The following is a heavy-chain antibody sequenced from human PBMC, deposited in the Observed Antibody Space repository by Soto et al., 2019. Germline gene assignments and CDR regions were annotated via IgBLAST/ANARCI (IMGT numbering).Heavy chain of an antibody. J-gene: IGHJ6*02. D-gene: IGHD2-2*01. CDR1: GYTFTGYY. CDR2: INPNSGST. Sequence: RASVKVSCKASGYTFTGYYMHWVRHAPGQGLEWMGWINPNSGSTNYAQKFQGRVTMTRDTYISTAYMELSRLRSDDTAVYYCASDARGRQLPLYYYYYGMDVWGQGTTVTVSS. V-gene: IGHV1-2*02. CDR3: ASDARGRQLPLYYYYYGMDV.